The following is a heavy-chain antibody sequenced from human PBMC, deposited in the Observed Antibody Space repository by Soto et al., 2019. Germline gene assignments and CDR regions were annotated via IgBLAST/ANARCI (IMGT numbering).Heavy chain of an antibody. J-gene: IGHJ6*02. Sequence: ASVEVSCKASGYTFTSCYMHWVRQAPGQGLEWMGIINPSGGSTSYAQKFQGRVTMTRDTSTSTVYMELSSLRSEDTAVYYCARDSVPGLSKALFENYYGMDVWGQGTTVTVSS. CDR2: INPSGGST. D-gene: IGHD3-3*02. CDR3: ARDSVPGLSKALFENYYGMDV. CDR1: GYTFTSCY. V-gene: IGHV1-46*01.